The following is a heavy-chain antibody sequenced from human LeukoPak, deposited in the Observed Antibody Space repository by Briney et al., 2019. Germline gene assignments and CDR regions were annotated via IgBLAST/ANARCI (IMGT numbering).Heavy chain of an antibody. CDR2: ISGSGGST. CDR3: AKDPRGAYYYGSGSHNDY. J-gene: IGHJ4*02. D-gene: IGHD3-10*01. V-gene: IGHV3-23*01. Sequence: GGSLRLSCAASGFTFSDYYMSWIRQAPGKGLEWVSAISGSGGSTYYADSVKGRFTISRDNSKNTLYLQMNSLRAEDTAVYYCAKDPRGAYYYGSGSHNDYWGQGTLVTVSS. CDR1: GFTFSDYY.